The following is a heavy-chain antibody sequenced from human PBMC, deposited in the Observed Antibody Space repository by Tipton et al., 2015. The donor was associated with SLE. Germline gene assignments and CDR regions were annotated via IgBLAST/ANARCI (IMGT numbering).Heavy chain of an antibody. V-gene: IGHV3-49*03. Sequence: RSLRLSCTASGFTFGDYAMSWFRQAPGKGLEWVGFIRSKAYGGTTEYAASVKGRFTISRDDSKSIAYLQMNGLKTEDTAVYYCTRMTCSGGTCPDEYWGQGTLVTVSS. D-gene: IGHD2-15*01. CDR3: TRMTCSGGTCPDEY. CDR1: GFTFGDYA. CDR2: IRSKAYGGTT. J-gene: IGHJ4*02.